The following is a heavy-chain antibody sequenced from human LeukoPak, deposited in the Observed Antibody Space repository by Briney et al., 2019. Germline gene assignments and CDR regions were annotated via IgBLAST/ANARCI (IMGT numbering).Heavy chain of an antibody. J-gene: IGHJ3*02. D-gene: IGHD3-10*01. V-gene: IGHV3-23*01. CDR1: GLTFSSYG. Sequence: GSLRLSCAASGLTFSSYGMSWVRQGPGKGLEWVSAIRGSGDSTYYVDSVKGRFTISKDNSKNTVYLQMSSLGAEDTAVYYCAKDRRSGPPDAFDMWGQGTMVTVSS. CDR3: AKDRRSGPPDAFDM. CDR2: IRGSGDST.